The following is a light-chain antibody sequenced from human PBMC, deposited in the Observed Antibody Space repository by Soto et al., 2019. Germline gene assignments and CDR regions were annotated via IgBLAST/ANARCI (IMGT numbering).Light chain of an antibody. V-gene: IGKV3-20*01. CDR2: GAS. CDR3: QQYGSSPRT. J-gene: IGKJ1*01. Sequence: EIVLTQSPGTLSLSPGERATLSCRSSQSVSSGYLAWYQQKPGQAPRLLIYGASSRATGIPDRFSGSGYGTDFTLTISRLEPEDFAVYYCQQYGSSPRTFGQGTKVEIK. CDR1: QSVSSGY.